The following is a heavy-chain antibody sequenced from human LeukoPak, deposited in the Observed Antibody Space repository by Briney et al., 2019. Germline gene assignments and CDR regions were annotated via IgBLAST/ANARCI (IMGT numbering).Heavy chain of an antibody. CDR3: ATPGYSNIDW. CDR2: INSSSSTI. J-gene: IGHJ4*02. Sequence: PGGALTLSCAASGLIFSNNSMNWVRQAPGKGLEWVSYINSSSSTIYYADSVKGRFTISRDNARNSLYLHTNRLRAEGADVYYFATPGYSNIDWGGRGPLVTVPS. CDR1: GLIFSNNS. V-gene: IGHV3-48*04. D-gene: IGHD4-11*01.